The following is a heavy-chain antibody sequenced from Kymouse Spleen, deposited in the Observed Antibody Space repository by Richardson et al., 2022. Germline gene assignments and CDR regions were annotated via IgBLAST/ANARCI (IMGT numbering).Heavy chain of an antibody. CDR2: INHSGST. V-gene: IGHV4-34*01. Sequence: QVQLQQWGAGLLKPSETLSLTCAVYGGSFSGYYWSWIRQPPGKGLEWIGEINHSGSTNYNPSLKSRVTISVDTSKNQFSLKLSSVTAADTAVYYCAREVITGTRGFDPWGQGTLVTVSS. CDR1: GGSFSGYY. CDR3: AREVITGTRGFDP. J-gene: IGHJ5*02. D-gene: IGHD1-20*01,IGHD1-7*01.